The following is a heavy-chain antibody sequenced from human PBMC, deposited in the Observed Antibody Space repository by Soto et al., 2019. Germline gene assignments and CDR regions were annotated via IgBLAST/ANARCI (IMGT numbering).Heavy chain of an antibody. CDR3: APVYCTNGVCYKFDY. CDR2: IYYSGST. D-gene: IGHD2-8*01. CDR1: VGSISSSSYY. Sequence: QLQLQESGPGLVKPSETLSLTCTVSVGSISSSSYYWVWIRQPPGKGLELIGSIYYSGSTYYNPSLKSRVTISVDTSKNQFSLKLSSVTAADTAVYYCAPVYCTNGVCYKFDYWGQGTLVTVSS. J-gene: IGHJ4*02. V-gene: IGHV4-39*01.